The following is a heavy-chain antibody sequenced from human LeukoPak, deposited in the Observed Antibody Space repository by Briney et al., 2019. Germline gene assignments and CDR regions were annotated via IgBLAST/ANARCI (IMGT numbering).Heavy chain of an antibody. Sequence: SETLSLTCAVYGGSFSGYYWSWIRQPPGKGLEWIGEINHSGSTNYNPSLKSRVTISVDTSKNQFSLKLSSVTAADTAVYYCARVGEFDWGQGTLVTVSS. V-gene: IGHV4-34*01. CDR1: GGSFSGYY. CDR3: ARVGEFD. D-gene: IGHD3-10*01. CDR2: INHSGST. J-gene: IGHJ4*02.